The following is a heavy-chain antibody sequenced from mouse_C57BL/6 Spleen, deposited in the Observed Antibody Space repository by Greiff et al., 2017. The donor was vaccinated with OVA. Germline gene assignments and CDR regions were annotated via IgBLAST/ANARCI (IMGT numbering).Heavy chain of an antibody. J-gene: IGHJ2*01. CDR1: GYTFTSYW. Sequence: VKLQQPGAELVKPGASVKLSCKASGYTFTSYWMHWVKQRPGQGLEWIGMIHPNSGSTNYHEKFKGKATLTVDKSSSTAYMQLSSLTSEDSAVYYCARDPNCYGSYYFDYWGQGTTLTVST. V-gene: IGHV1-64*01. D-gene: IGHD1-1*01. CDR2: IHPNSGST. CDR3: ARDPNCYGSYYFDY.